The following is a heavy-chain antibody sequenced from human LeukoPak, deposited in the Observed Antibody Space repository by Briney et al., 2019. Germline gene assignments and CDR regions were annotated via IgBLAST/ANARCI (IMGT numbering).Heavy chain of an antibody. J-gene: IGHJ4*02. CDR3: AKVRGTYSSGYFFDY. Sequence: GGSLRLSCAASGFTFDNYAMHWVRHAPGKGLEWLSIISWNSGYIGYADSVKGRFTISRDNAEKSLDLQMNSLRAEDTAFYYCAKVRGTYSSGYFFDYWGQGTLVTVSS. CDR2: ISWNSGYI. V-gene: IGHV3-9*01. CDR1: GFTFDNYA. D-gene: IGHD6-19*01.